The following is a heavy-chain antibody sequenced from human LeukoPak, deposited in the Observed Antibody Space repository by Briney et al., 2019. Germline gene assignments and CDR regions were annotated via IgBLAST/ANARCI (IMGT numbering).Heavy chain of an antibody. J-gene: IGHJ4*02. CDR3: AKTRFTVTNSFDY. D-gene: IGHD4-11*01. V-gene: IGHV3-23*01. CDR2: ISGSGGST. CDR1: GFTFSSYA. Sequence: PWGSLRLSCAASGFTFSSYAMNWVRQAPGKGLEWVSTISGSGGSTYYADSGISGSGGSTYYADSLKGRFTISRDDSKNTLYLQMNSLRADDTAVYYCAKTRFTVTNSFDYWGQGTLVTVSS.